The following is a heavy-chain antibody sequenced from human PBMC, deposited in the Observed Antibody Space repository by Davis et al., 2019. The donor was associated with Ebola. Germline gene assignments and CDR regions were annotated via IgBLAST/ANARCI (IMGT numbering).Heavy chain of an antibody. CDR3: ARGPGPPRYCSGGSCYSGNWFDP. D-gene: IGHD2-15*01. CDR1: GYTFTSYG. Sequence: AASVKVSCKASGYTFTSYGISWVRQAPGQGLEWMGWISAYNGNTNYAQKLQGRVTMTTDTSTSTAYMELRSLRSDDTAVYYCARGPGPPRYCSGGSCYSGNWFDPWGQGTLVTVSS. CDR2: ISAYNGNT. V-gene: IGHV1-18*01. J-gene: IGHJ5*02.